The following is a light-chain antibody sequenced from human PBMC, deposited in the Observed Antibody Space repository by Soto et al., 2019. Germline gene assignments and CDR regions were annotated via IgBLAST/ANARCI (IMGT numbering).Light chain of an antibody. CDR3: QQYNNWPPLT. V-gene: IGKV3-15*01. Sequence: EIVMTQSPGSLSVSLGERATLSCRASQRVAYNLAWYQQKPGQAPRLLIYGASTRATGIPARFSGSGSGTEITLTISGLQSEDFAVYYCQQYNNWPPLTFGGGTKVEIK. CDR1: QRVAYN. J-gene: IGKJ4*01. CDR2: GAS.